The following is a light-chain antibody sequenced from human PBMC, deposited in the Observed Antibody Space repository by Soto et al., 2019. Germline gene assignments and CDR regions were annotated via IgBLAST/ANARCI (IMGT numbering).Light chain of an antibody. CDR2: WAS. CDR1: QSVLYSSNNRNY. V-gene: IGKV4-1*01. CDR3: QQYYSTLWT. Sequence: DIVMTQSPDSLAVSLGERDTIKCKSSQSVLYSSNNRNYLAWYQQKPGQPPKLLIYWASTRESGVPDRFSGSGSGTDFTLTISSLQAEDVAVYYCQQYYSTLWTFGQGTKVEIK. J-gene: IGKJ1*01.